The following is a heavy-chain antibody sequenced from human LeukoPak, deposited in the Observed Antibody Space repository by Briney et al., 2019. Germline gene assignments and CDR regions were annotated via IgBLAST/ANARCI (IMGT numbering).Heavy chain of an antibody. CDR3: ARDLGMVRGVIIPLY. D-gene: IGHD3-10*01. V-gene: IGHV1-2*02. CDR1: GYTFTGYY. J-gene: IGHJ4*02. Sequence: ASVKVSCNASGYTFTGYYMHWVRQAPGQGLEWMGWINPNSGGTNYAQKLQGRVTMTTDTSTSTAYMELRSLRSDDTAVYYCARDLGMVRGVIIPLYWGQGTLVTVSS. CDR2: INPNSGGT.